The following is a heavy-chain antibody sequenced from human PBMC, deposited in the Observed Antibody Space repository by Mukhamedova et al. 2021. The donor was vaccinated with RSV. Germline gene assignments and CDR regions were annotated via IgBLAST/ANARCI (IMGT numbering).Heavy chain of an antibody. J-gene: IGHJ3*02. CDR2: IIPILGIA. V-gene: IGHV1-69*10. Sequence: APGQGLEWMGGIIPILGIANYAQKFQGRVTITADKSTSTAYMELSSLRSEDTAVYYCASDILTGYYRGAFDIWGQGTMVTVSS. CDR3: ASDILTGYYRGAFDI. D-gene: IGHD3-9*01.